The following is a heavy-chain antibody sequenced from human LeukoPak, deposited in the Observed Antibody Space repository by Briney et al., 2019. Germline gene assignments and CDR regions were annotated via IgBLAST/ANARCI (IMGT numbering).Heavy chain of an antibody. V-gene: IGHV3-21*01. Sequence: PGGSLRLSCAASGSTFSSYSMNWVRQAPGRGLEWVSSISSSSSYIYYADSVKGRFTISRDNAKNSLYLQMNSLRAEDTAVYYCARDLPMILFDYWGQGTLVTVSS. CDR3: ARDLPMILFDY. CDR1: GSTFSSYS. J-gene: IGHJ4*02. D-gene: IGHD3-16*01. CDR2: ISSSSSYI.